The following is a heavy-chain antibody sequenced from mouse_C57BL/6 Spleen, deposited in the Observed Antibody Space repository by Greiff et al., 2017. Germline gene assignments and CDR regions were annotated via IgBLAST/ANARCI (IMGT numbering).Heavy chain of an antibody. Sequence: VQLQQSVAELVRPGASVKLSCTASGFNIKNTYMHWVKQRPEQGLEWIGRIDPANGNTKYAPKFQGKATITADTSSNTAYLQLSSLTSEDTAIYYCARGGIFITTVVDQAVFAYWGQGTLVTVSA. D-gene: IGHD1-1*01. CDR2: IDPANGNT. CDR1: GFNIKNTY. CDR3: ARGGIFITTVVDQAVFAY. V-gene: IGHV14-3*01. J-gene: IGHJ3*01.